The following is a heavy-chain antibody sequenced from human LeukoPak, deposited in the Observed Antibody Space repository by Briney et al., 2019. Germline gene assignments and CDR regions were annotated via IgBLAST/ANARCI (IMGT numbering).Heavy chain of an antibody. V-gene: IGHV3-21*01. D-gene: IGHD3-22*01. CDR2: ISSSSSYI. CDR3: ARDQYYYDSSGYFDY. Sequence: GGSLRLSCAASGLTFSSYAMSWVRQAPGKGLEWVSSISSSSSYIYYADSVKGRFTISRDNAKNSLYLQMNSLRAEDTAVYYCARDQYYYDSSGYFDYWGQGTLVTVSS. J-gene: IGHJ4*02. CDR1: GLTFSSYA.